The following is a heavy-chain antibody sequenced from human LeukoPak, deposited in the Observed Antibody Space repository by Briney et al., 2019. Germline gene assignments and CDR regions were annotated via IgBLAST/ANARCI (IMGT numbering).Heavy chain of an antibody. CDR3: ASKLTTGS. D-gene: IGHD4-17*01. CDR2: IYSGGTT. Sequence: GGSLRLSCLVSGFTVSSNYMSWVRQTPGKGLEWVSVIYSGGTTKYADSVMGRFTIYRDTSKNILYLQMNSLRVEDTAVYYCASKLTTGSWGQGTLVTVSS. J-gene: IGHJ5*02. V-gene: IGHV3-66*01. CDR1: GFTVSSNY.